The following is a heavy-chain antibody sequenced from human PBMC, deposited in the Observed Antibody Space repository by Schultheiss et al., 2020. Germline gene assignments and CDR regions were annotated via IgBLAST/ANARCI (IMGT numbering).Heavy chain of an antibody. CDR2: IYSGGST. J-gene: IGHJ4*02. CDR1: GFTVSSNY. V-gene: IGHV3-66*01. CDR3: ARVRSGTHDY. D-gene: IGHD3-10*01. Sequence: GGSLRLSCAASGFTVSSNYMSWVRQAPGKGLEWVSVIYSGGSTYYADSVKGRFTISRDNSKNTLYLQMNSLRDEDTAVYYCARVRSGTHDYWGQGTLVTVSS.